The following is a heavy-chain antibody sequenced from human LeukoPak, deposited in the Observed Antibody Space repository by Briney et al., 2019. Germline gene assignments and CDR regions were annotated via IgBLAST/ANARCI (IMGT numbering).Heavy chain of an antibody. CDR2: IKSDGSST. J-gene: IGHJ4*02. Sequence: GGSLRLSCAASGFTFSGYWMHWVRQAPGKGLVWVSRIKSDGSSTTYADSVKGRFIISRDNAKNTLYLEMNSLRAEDTAVYYCARTFAAAHIDYWGQGTLVTVSS. CDR3: ARTFAAAHIDY. D-gene: IGHD2-15*01. CDR1: GFTFSGYW. V-gene: IGHV3-74*01.